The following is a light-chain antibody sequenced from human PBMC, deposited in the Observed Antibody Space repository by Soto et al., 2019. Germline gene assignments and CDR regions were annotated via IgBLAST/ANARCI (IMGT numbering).Light chain of an antibody. V-gene: IGKV3D-15*01. CDR2: GAS. J-gene: IGKJ4*01. CDR1: QYVSNK. Sequence: EIVMTQSPATLSVSPGETATLSCRASQYVSNKVAWYQQKPGQAPRLLIYGASNRATGIPDRFSGSGSGTDFTLTISSLQPEDFATYYCLQDYNYPLTFGGGTKVDIK. CDR3: LQDYNYPLT.